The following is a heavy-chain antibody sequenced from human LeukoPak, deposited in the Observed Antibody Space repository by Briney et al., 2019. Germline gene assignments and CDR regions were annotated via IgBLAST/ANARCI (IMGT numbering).Heavy chain of an antibody. CDR2: IKSDGSST. J-gene: IGHJ4*02. CDR3: ATRYSGSDYPGWPFVF. CDR1: GFTFSSYW. Sequence: GGSLRLSYAPSGFTFSSYWMHWVRQAPRTGLVWVSRIKSDGSSTDYADSVKGRFTISRDNAKNTLYLQMNGLRAEDTAGYYCATRYSGSDYPGWPFVFWGQGTLVTVSS. D-gene: IGHD1-26*01. V-gene: IGHV3-74*01.